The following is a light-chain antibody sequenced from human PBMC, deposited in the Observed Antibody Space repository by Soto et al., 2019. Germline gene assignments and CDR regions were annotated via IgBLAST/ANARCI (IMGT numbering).Light chain of an antibody. V-gene: IGKV3-15*01. Sequence: IVLTLSPHTLSVSPGESATLSCRASLSVSRNLAWFQHKPGQAPRLLIYGASTRATGVAARFSGSGSGTEFTLTISSLQSEDFAVYCCQQYNTWPPITFGQGTRLEIK. CDR1: LSVSRN. J-gene: IGKJ5*01. CDR2: GAS. CDR3: QQYNTWPPIT.